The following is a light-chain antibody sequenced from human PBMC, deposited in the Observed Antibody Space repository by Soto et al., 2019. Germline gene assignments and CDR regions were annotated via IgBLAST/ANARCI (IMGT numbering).Light chain of an antibody. CDR1: QSVGTN. V-gene: IGKV3-15*01. Sequence: EIVMTQSPATLSVSPGERATLSCRASQSVGTNLAWYQQKPDQAPRLLIYGAATRATGIPDKFSGSGSRTEFTLTIRSLQSEDFAVYYCQQYNNWPPYTFGQGTKLATK. J-gene: IGKJ2*01. CDR2: GAA. CDR3: QQYNNWPPYT.